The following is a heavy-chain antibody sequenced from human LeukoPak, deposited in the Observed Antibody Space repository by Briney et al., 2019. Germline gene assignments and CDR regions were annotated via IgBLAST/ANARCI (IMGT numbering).Heavy chain of an antibody. J-gene: IGHJ3*02. CDR1: GGSFSGYY. Sequence: SETLSLTCAVYGGSFSGYYWSWIRQPPGKGLEWIGEINHSGSTNYNPSLKSRVTISGDTSEKQFSLNLSSVTAADTAVYYCASSHIVVVTAIPDAFDIWGQGTVVTVSS. V-gene: IGHV4-34*01. CDR3: ASSHIVVVTAIPDAFDI. D-gene: IGHD2-21*02. CDR2: INHSGST.